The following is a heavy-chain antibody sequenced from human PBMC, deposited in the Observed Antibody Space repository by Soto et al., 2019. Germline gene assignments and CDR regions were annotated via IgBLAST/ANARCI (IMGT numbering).Heavy chain of an antibody. D-gene: IGHD2-15*01. CDR3: AKGYCSGGSCYRLFDY. J-gene: IGHJ4*02. CDR1: GFTFSSYA. V-gene: IGHV3-23*01. CDR2: ISGSGGST. Sequence: GSLRLSCAASGFTFSSYAMSWVRQAPGKGLEWVSAISGSGGSTYYADSVKGRFTISRDNSKNTLYLQMNSLRAEDTAVYYCAKGYCSGGSCYRLFDYWGQGTLVTVSS.